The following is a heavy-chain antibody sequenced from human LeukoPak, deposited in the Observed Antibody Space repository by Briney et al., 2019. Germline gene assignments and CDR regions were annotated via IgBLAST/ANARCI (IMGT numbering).Heavy chain of an antibody. J-gene: IGHJ6*04. V-gene: IGHV4-59*01. CDR1: GGSISSYY. CDR3: ARAKTLYCSSTSCHYYYGMDV. CDR2: IYYSGST. Sequence: SETLSLTCTVSGGSISSYYWSWIRQPPGKGLEWIGYIYYSGSTNYNPSLGSRVTIPVDTSKNQFSLKLSSVTAADTAVYYCARAKTLYCSSTSCHYYYGMDVWGKGTKVTVSS. D-gene: IGHD2-2*01.